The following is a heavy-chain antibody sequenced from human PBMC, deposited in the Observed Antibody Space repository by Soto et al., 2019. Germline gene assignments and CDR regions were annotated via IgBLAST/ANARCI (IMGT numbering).Heavy chain of an antibody. D-gene: IGHD3-3*01. CDR3: ARGHGRFAH. Sequence: QVQLQQWGAGLLKPSESLSLTCGVSGVSFTGYYWTWIRQAPGKGLEWIGEINHYGSTNYNPSLKGRVTISLGTSKNQFSLRLASLSAADAAVYYCARGHGRFAHWGQGTLVTVSS. V-gene: IGHV4-34*02. CDR1: GVSFTGYY. CDR2: INHYGST. J-gene: IGHJ4*02.